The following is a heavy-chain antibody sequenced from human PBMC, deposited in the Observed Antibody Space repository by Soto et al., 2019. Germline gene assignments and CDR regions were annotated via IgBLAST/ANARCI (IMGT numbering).Heavy chain of an antibody. CDR1: GFTFSSYA. CDR3: AKDQGVGFGDIVVVVAATDAFDI. Sequence: GGSLRLSCAASGFTFSSYAMSWVRQAPGKELEWVSAISGSGGSTYYADSVKGRFTISRDNSKNTLYLQMNSLRAEDTAVYYCAKDQGVGFGDIVVVVAATDAFDIWGQGTMVTVSS. CDR2: ISGSGGST. V-gene: IGHV3-23*01. D-gene: IGHD2-15*01. J-gene: IGHJ3*02.